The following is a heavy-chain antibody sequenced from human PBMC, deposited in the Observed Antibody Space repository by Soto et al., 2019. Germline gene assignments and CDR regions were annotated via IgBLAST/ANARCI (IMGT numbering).Heavy chain of an antibody. CDR3: ARHEQFSYYYYGMDV. Sequence: PGESLKISCKASGYSFTTYWIAWVRQMPGKGLEWMGIINPGDSDIRYSPSFQGQVTISADNSISTAYLQWSSLKASDTAMYYCARHEQFSYYYYGMDVWGQGTAVTVSS. CDR1: GYSFTTYW. D-gene: IGHD4-4*01. V-gene: IGHV5-51*01. J-gene: IGHJ6*02. CDR2: INPGDSDI.